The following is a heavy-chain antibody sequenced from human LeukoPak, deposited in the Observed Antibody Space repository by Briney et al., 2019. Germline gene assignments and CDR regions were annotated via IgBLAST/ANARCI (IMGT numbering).Heavy chain of an antibody. CDR2: IWYDGSNK. CDR1: GFAFSSYG. Sequence: GGSLRLSCAASGFAFSSYGMHWVRQAPGKGLEWVAVIWYDGSNKYYADSVKGRLTISRDNSKNTLYLQMNSLRAEDTAVYYCARGGIVGATLSDYWGQGTLVTVSS. J-gene: IGHJ4*02. V-gene: IGHV3-33*01. CDR3: ARGGIVGATLSDY. D-gene: IGHD1-26*01.